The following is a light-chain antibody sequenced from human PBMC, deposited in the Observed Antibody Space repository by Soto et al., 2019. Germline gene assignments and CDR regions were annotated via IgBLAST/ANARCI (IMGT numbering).Light chain of an antibody. V-gene: IGKV1-27*01. J-gene: IGKJ4*01. CDR3: QKYNSAPLT. CDR2: ATS. CDR1: QGIAPY. Sequence: DVQMTQSPSSLSAFVGDRVTITCRASQGIAPYLAWFQQKPGKVPKLLIYATSTLQSGVPSRFSGSGSGTDCTLTINSLQAEDVGTYYCQKYNSAPLTFGGGTKVEIK.